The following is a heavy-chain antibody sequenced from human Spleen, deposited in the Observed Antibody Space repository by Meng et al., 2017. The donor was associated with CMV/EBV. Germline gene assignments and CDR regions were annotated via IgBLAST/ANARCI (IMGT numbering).Heavy chain of an antibody. CDR2: IDHSGNA. CDR3: VRAIIFGGTYADS. J-gene: IGHJ4*02. Sequence: SETLSLTCAVYGGSFSGYYWSWIRQPPGKGPEWIGEIDHSGNAKYNPSLNSRVIISIDTTKNQFSLNLNSVTAADTAIYYCVRAIIFGGTYADSWGQGTLVTVSS. V-gene: IGHV4-34*01. D-gene: IGHD1-26*01. CDR1: GGSFSGYY.